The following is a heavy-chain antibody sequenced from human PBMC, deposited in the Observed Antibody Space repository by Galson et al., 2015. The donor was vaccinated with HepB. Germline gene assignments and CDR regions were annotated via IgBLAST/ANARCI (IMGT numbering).Heavy chain of an antibody. CDR3: AYSTAAGTISFGY. D-gene: IGHD6-13*01. CDR2: IIPIFGTA. Sequence: SVKVSCKASGGTFSSYAISWVRQAPGQGLEWMGGIIPIFGTANYAQKFQGRVTITADESTSTAYMELSSLRSEDTAVYYCAYSTAAGTISFGYWGQGTLVTVSS. CDR1: GGTFSSYA. V-gene: IGHV1-69*13. J-gene: IGHJ4*02.